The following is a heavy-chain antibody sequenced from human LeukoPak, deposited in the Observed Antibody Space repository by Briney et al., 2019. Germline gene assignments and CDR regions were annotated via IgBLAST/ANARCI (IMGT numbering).Heavy chain of an antibody. CDR1: GFTFNDYY. CDR3: AKATYSSGWYSTFDY. J-gene: IGHJ4*02. D-gene: IGHD6-19*01. Sequence: GGSLRLSCAASGFTFNDYYMSWIRQAPGKGLEWLSYINIGGTNTHYADSVKGRFTISRGNAKNSLYLQMNSLRAEDTALYYCAKATYSSGWYSTFDYWGQGTLVTVSS. V-gene: IGHV3-11*01. CDR2: INIGGTNT.